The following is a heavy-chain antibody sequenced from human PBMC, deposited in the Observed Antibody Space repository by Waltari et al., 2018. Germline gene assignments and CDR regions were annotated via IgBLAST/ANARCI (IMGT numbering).Heavy chain of an antibody. CDR3: ARNFAEYQSQIGDY. CDR1: GFTLRSYW. CDR2: IKQDGSEK. D-gene: IGHD2-2*01. V-gene: IGHV3-7*01. J-gene: IGHJ4*02. Sequence: EVQLVGSGGGLVQPGGSLRLSCAASGFTLRSYWLSWVRPAPGKGLEWVANIKQDGSEKYYVDSVKGRFTISRDNAKNSLYLQMNSLRAEDTAVYYCARNFAEYQSQIGDYWGQGTLVTVSS.